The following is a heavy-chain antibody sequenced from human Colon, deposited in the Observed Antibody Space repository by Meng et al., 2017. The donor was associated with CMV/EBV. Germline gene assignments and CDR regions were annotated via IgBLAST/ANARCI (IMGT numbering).Heavy chain of an antibody. V-gene: IGHV3-20*04. CDR1: GFTFHDYG. Sequence: GESLKISCTASGFTFHDYGMNWVRRVPGKGLEWVSGINWNGESIGYADSVKGRFTVSSDNAGKSLYLQMNSLTAEDTASYYCARAISAARRNYFGMDVWGQGTLVTVSS. CDR2: INWNGESI. CDR3: ARAISAARRNYFGMDV. J-gene: IGHJ6*02. D-gene: IGHD2-2*01.